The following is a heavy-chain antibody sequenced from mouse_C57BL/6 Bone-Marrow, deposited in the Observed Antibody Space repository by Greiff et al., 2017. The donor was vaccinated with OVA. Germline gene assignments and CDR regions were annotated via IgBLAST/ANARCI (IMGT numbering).Heavy chain of an antibody. D-gene: IGHD2-4*01. J-gene: IGHJ2*01. Sequence: VQLQESGAELVRPGASVTLSCKASGYTFTDYEMHWVKQTPVHGLEWIGAIDPETGGTAYNQKFKGKAILTADNSSSTAYMELRSLTSEDSAVYYCTRSPYDYDEGDCDYWGQGTTLTVSS. CDR2: IDPETGGT. CDR1: GYTFTDYE. V-gene: IGHV1-15*01. CDR3: TRSPYDYDEGDCDY.